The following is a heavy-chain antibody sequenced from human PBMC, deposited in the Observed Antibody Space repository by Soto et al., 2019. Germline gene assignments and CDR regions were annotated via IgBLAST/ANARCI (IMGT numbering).Heavy chain of an antibody. V-gene: IGHV3-23*01. Sequence: EVQLLESGGGLVQPGGCLRLSCAVSGFTFSSYAMSWVRQAPGKGLERVSAISGSGGSTYYADSVKGRFTISRDSSKNTRSLQMHSLRAADTPVDYCAAAARAYYYDRMDVWGQGTTATVSS. CDR1: GFTFSSYA. CDR3: AAAARAYYYDRMDV. CDR2: ISGSGGST. J-gene: IGHJ6*02.